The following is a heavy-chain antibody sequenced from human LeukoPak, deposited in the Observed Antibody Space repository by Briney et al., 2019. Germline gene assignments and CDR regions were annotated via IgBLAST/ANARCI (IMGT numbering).Heavy chain of an antibody. J-gene: IGHJ4*02. Sequence: PSETLSLTCIVSGGPISSYYWSWIRQPPGKGLEWIGYISYSGSTNYNPSLKSRVTISVDTSKNQFSLKLSSVTAADTAVYYCARHFTDNWNDVGIDYWGQGTLVTVSS. CDR3: ARHFTDNWNDVGIDY. D-gene: IGHD1-1*01. CDR1: GGPISSYY. V-gene: IGHV4-59*08. CDR2: ISYSGST.